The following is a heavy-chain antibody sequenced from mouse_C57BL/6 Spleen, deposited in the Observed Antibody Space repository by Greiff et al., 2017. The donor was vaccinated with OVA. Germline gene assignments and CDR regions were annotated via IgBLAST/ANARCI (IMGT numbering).Heavy chain of an antibody. V-gene: IGHV1-80*01. J-gene: IGHJ2*01. CDR2: IYPGDGDT. CDR3: ARGGLLLFDY. CDR1: GYAFSSYW. Sequence: VKLVESGAELVKPGASVKISCKASGYAFSSYWMNWVKQRPGKGLEWIGQIYPGDGDTNYNGKFKGKATLTADKSSSTAYMQLSSLTSEDSAVYFCARGGLLLFDYWGQGTTLTVSS. D-gene: IGHD2-3*01.